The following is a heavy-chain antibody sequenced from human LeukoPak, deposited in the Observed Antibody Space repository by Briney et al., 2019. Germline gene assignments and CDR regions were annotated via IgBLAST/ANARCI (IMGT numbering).Heavy chain of an antibody. Sequence: GASVKVSCKASGYTFTSYGISWVRQAPGQGLEWMGGISAYTGNTNYAQKLQGRVTMTTDTSTHKANLELRILRSDDTAVYYCARVYYDFLSGYEYDAFDIWGQGTMVTVSS. D-gene: IGHD3-3*01. J-gene: IGHJ3*02. V-gene: IGHV1-18*01. CDR3: ARVYYDFLSGYEYDAFDI. CDR1: GYTFTSYG. CDR2: ISAYTGNT.